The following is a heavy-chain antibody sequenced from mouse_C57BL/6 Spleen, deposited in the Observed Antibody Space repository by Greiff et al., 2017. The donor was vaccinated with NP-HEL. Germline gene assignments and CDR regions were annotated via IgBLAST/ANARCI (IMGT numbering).Heavy chain of an antibody. J-gene: IGHJ3*01. CDR1: GYTFTDYY. CDR2: INPGSGNT. Sequence: QVQLQQSGAELVRPGASVKLSCKASGYTFTDYYINWVKQRPGQGLEWIARINPGSGNTYYNEKFKGKATLTAEKSSSTAYMQLSSLTSEDSAVYFCARGGYDGYSAWFAYWGQGTLVTVSA. D-gene: IGHD2-3*01. CDR3: ARGGYDGYSAWFAY. V-gene: IGHV1-76*01.